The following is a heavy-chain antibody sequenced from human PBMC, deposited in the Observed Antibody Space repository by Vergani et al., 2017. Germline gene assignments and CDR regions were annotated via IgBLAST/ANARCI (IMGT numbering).Heavy chain of an antibody. Sequence: QVQLVRSGAEVKKPGSSVKVSCKASGGTFSSYTISWVRQAPGQGLECMGRIIPILGIANYAQQFQGRVTITAATSTSTASMELSSLRSEDTALYYCARDRGYCSGGSCSYWGQGTLVTVSS. CDR1: GGTFSSYT. CDR3: ARDRGYCSGGSCSY. J-gene: IGHJ4*02. CDR2: IIPILGIA. V-gene: IGHV1-69*08. D-gene: IGHD2-15*01.